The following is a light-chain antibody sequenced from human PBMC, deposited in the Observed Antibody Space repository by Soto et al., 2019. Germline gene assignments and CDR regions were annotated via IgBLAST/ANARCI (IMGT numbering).Light chain of an antibody. CDR1: QSVFSSSSNKNY. V-gene: IGKV4-1*01. J-gene: IGKJ4*01. CDR2: WAS. CDR3: QEYYNTPLT. Sequence: DIVMTQSPDSLAVSLGERATINCKSSQSVFSSSSNKNYLTWYQQKPGQPPKLLISWASTRESGVPDRFSGSGSGTDFTLTISSLQAEDVAVYYCQEYYNTPLTFGGGTKVEIK.